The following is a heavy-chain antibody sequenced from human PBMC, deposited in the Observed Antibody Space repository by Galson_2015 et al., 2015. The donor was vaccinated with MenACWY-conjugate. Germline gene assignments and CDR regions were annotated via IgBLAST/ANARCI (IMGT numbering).Heavy chain of an antibody. CDR2: THYSGSS. J-gene: IGHJ3*02. Sequence: SEPLSLTCTVSGGSVSSGNYYWTWIRQPPGKRLEWIGYTHYSGSSSYNPSLKSRVTISLDTSRNQFSLRLSSVTDADTALYLCAGGVHFYSQIIWVRGTMVTVSS. V-gene: IGHV4-61*01. CDR1: GGSVSSGNYY. D-gene: IGHD2-21*02. CDR3: AGGVHFYSQII.